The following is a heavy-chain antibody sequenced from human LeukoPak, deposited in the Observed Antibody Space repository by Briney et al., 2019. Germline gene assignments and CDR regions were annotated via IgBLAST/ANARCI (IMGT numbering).Heavy chain of an antibody. CDR3: ARVLAAAGTWQYYYMDV. CDR1: GYTLNKLS. D-gene: IGHD6-13*01. V-gene: IGHV1-24*01. J-gene: IGHJ6*03. CDR2: FDPEDGET. Sequence: GASVKVSCKVSGYTLNKLSMHWVRQAPGKGLEWMGGFDPEDGETFYAQKFQGRVTMTEDTSTGTAYMELSSLRSEDTAVYYCARVLAAAGTWQYYYMDVWGKGTTVTVSS.